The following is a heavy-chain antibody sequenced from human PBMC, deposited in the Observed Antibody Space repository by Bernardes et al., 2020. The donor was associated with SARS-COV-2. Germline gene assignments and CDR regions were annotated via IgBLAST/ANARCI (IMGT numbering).Heavy chain of an antibody. J-gene: IGHJ6*02. CDR1: GLSFNMYA. Sequence: GGSLRLSCGASGLSFNMYAMSWVRQAPGKGLEWVSGISGSGSSTYYADFVKGRFTISRDNSKNTLFLQLTGLRVEDTAVYYCAGGYTDYYYYGMDVWGQGTTVTVSS. CDR2: ISGSGSST. D-gene: IGHD5-12*01. V-gene: IGHV3-23*01. CDR3: AGGYTDYYYYGMDV.